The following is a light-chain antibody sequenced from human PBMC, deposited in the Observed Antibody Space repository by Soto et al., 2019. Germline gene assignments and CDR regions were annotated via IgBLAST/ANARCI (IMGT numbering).Light chain of an antibody. Sequence: IVLTHSPGTLSFSAWERATLSCRASQRVNSRYLAWYQQKPGQAPRLLIYGASSRATGIPDRFSGSGSGTDFTLTISRLEPEDFAVYYCQQYGSSPWTFGQGTKVDIK. CDR2: GAS. J-gene: IGKJ1*01. CDR1: QRVNSRY. CDR3: QQYGSSPWT. V-gene: IGKV3-20*01.